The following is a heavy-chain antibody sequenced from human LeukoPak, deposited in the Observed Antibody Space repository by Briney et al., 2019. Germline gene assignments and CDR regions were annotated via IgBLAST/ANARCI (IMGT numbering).Heavy chain of an antibody. Sequence: GESLKISFKGSGYRFTSYWIGWVRPMPGKGLEWMGIIYPGDSDTRYSPSFQGQVTISADKSISTAYLQWSSLKASDTAMYYCARRGPYYYDSSGYYYPPDYWGQGTLVTVSS. J-gene: IGHJ4*02. CDR1: GYRFTSYW. CDR3: ARRGPYYYDSSGYYYPPDY. D-gene: IGHD3-22*01. V-gene: IGHV5-51*01. CDR2: IYPGDSDT.